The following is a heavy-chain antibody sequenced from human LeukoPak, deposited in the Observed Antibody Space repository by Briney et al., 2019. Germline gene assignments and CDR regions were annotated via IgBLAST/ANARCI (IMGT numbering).Heavy chain of an antibody. CDR2: ISYDGSSK. CDR3: ARDSSDTVAEYYFDY. CDR1: GFTFSSYS. D-gene: IGHD5-12*01. J-gene: IGHJ4*02. V-gene: IGHV3-30-3*01. Sequence: GGSLRLSCAVSGFTFSSYSIHWVRQAPGKGLEWVAVISYDGSSKDYADSVTGRFTISRDNSKNTLYLQMHSLRAEDTALYYCARDSSDTVAEYYFDYWGQGTLVTVSS.